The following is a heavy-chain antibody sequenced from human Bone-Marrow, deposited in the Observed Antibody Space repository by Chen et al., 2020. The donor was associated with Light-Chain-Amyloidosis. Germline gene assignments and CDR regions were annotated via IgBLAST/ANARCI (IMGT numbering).Heavy chain of an antibody. D-gene: IGHD2-21*01. CDR3: AKDCGGVGHYYYYYGMDV. J-gene: IGHJ6*02. Sequence: QVQLVESGGGGVQPGRSLRLPGAASGFTFSSYGMHWVGQAPGKGLEWVAVISYDGSNKYYADSVKGRFTISRDNSKNTMYLQMNSLRAEDTAVYYCAKDCGGVGHYYYYYGMDVWGQGTTVTVSS. CDR2: ISYDGSNK. CDR1: GFTFSSYG. V-gene: IGHV3-30*18.